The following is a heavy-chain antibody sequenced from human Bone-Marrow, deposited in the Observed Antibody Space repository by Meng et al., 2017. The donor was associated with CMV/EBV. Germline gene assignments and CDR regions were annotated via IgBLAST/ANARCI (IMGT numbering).Heavy chain of an antibody. CDR1: GFTFSSYA. D-gene: IGHD4-11*01. Sequence: GESLKISCAASGFTFSSYAMSWVRQAPGKGLEWVSAISGSGGSTYYADSVKGRFTISRDNSKNTLYLQMNTLRAEDTAVYYCAKGTTTVTTGHYYYYGMDVWGQGTTVPVSS. CDR3: AKGTTTVTTGHYYYYGMDV. V-gene: IGHV3-23*01. J-gene: IGHJ6*02. CDR2: ISGSGGST.